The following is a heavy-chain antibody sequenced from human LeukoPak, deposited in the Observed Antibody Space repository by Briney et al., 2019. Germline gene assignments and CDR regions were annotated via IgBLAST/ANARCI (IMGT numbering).Heavy chain of an antibody. CDR3: ARRVFQAVRGVIITGATIDY. J-gene: IGHJ4*02. CDR1: GGTFSGYY. D-gene: IGHD3-10*01. Sequence: SSETLSLTCAVYGGTFSGYYWTWIRQPPGKGLEWIGEINHSGSTNYNPSLKSRVTISVDTSKNQFSLKLSSVTAADTAVYYCARRVFQAVRGVIITGATIDYWGQGTLVTVSS. CDR2: INHSGST. V-gene: IGHV4-34*08.